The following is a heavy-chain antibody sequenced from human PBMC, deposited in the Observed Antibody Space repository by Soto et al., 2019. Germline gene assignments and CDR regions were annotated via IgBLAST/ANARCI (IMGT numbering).Heavy chain of an antibody. CDR1: GGSFSGYH. Sequence: QVQLQQWGAGLLKPSETLSLTCAVYGGSFSGYHWTWIRQPPGRGLDWIGEITHRGSPNYNPSLRRRVTISVDTSKNQFSLNLRSVTAADTAVYYCARIPGSDYSDPHDFWGQGTLVTVSS. V-gene: IGHV4-34*01. CDR2: ITHRGSP. J-gene: IGHJ4*02. D-gene: IGHD4-17*01. CDR3: ARIPGSDYSDPHDF.